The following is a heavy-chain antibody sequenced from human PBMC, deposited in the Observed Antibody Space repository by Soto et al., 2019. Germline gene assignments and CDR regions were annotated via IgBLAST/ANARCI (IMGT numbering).Heavy chain of an antibody. V-gene: IGHV4-31*03. D-gene: IGHD6-6*01. CDR1: GGSISSGGYY. CDR3: ARVSLEYSSSVYYYYMDV. CDR2: IYYSGST. J-gene: IGHJ6*03. Sequence: SETLSLTCTVSGGSISSGGYYWSWIRQHPGKGLEWIGYIYYSGSTYYNPSLKSRVTISVDTSKNQFSLKLSSVTAADTAVYYCARVSLEYSSSVYYYYMDVWGKGTTVTVSS.